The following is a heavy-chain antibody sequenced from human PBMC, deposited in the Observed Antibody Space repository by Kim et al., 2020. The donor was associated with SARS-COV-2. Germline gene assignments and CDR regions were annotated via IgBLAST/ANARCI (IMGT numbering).Heavy chain of an antibody. CDR2: ISLYNAKT. D-gene: IGHD2-2*01. J-gene: IGHJ6*01. Sequence: ASVKVSCKASGYTFTNYGVSWVRQAPGQGLEWMGWISLYNAKTNYAQKFQGRVTLTADTSTSTAYMELRSLRSDDTAVYYCARDASKYCSRSSCYSGYYYYGMDVWGQGSTVTGSS. CDR3: ARDASKYCSRSSCYSGYYYYGMDV. CDR1: GYTFTNYG. V-gene: IGHV1-18*01.